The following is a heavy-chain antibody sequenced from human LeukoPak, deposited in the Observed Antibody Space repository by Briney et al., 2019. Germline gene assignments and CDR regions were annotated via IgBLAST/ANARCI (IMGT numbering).Heavy chain of an antibody. V-gene: IGHV4-39*01. J-gene: IGHJ4*02. CDR3: ARHRRVTNWYVDF. Sequence: SETLSLTCTVSGASISGDSNFFWGWIRQPPGKGLDWIGIIYCSGTTYYNPSLESRVTIFVDTSKNLFSLRLTSVTAADTAVYYCARHRRVTNWYVDFWGQGTLLTVSS. CDR2: IYCSGTT. CDR1: GASISGDSNFF. D-gene: IGHD1-1*01.